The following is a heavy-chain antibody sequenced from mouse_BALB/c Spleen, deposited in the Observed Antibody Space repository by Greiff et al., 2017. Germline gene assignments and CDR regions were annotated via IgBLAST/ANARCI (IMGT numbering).Heavy chain of an antibody. Sequence: EVKLEESGPSLVKPSQTLSLTCSVTGDSITSGYWNWIRKFPGNKLEYMGYISYSGSTYYNPSLKSRISITRDTSKNQYYLQLNSVTTEDTATYYCASPYGNSAWFAYWGQGTLVTVSA. V-gene: IGHV3-8*02. D-gene: IGHD2-1*01. J-gene: IGHJ3*01. CDR3: ASPYGNSAWFAY. CDR2: ISYSGST. CDR1: GDSITSGY.